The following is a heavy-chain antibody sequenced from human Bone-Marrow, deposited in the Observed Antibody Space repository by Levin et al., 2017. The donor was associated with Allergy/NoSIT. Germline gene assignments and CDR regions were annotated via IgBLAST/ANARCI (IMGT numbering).Heavy chain of an antibody. CDR3: ASFIVAAGPSNGWYFDL. V-gene: IGHV3-11*06. CDR1: GFTFSDYY. D-gene: IGHD6-13*01. Sequence: GGSLRLSCAASGFTFSDYYMNWIRQAPGKGLEWLSYISGSSTFTNYADSVKGRFTISRDNAKNSLSLQMNSLRAEDTAVYYCASFIVAAGPSNGWYFDLWGRGTLVTVSS. J-gene: IGHJ2*01. CDR2: ISGSSTFT.